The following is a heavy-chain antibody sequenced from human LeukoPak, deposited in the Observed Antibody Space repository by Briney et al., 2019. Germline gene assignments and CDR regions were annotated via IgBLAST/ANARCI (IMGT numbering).Heavy chain of an antibody. CDR3: ARDTRYAMDV. J-gene: IGHJ6*02. CDR1: GGSISSNNW. V-gene: IGHV4-4*02. CDR2: IYHDGST. Sequence: SETLSLTCAVSGGSISSNNWWSWVRPSPEKGVEWIGEIYHDGSTNYNPSLKSRVTISMDKSKNQLSLKLNFVTAADTAVYYCARDTRYAMDVWGQGTTVTVSS. D-gene: IGHD1-1*01.